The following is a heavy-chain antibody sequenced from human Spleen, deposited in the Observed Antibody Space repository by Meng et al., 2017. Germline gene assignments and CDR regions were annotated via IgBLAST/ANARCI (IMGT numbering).Heavy chain of an antibody. CDR3: ARGPSHGGSYSDI. J-gene: IGHJ4*02. V-gene: IGHV4-59*01. CDR1: GDFLISSY. CDR2: VNYSGRT. Sequence: QVQLQESGPGLVKPSETLSLACIVSGDFLISSYWSWIRQLPGKGLEWIGYVNYSGRTNYIPSLTTRATISMDPSKNQVSLHLTSVTPADTGVYYCARGPSHGGSYSDIWGQGTLVTVSS. D-gene: IGHD1-26*01.